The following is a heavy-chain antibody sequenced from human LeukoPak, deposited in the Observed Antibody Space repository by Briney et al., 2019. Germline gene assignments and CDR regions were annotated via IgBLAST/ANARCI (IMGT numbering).Heavy chain of an antibody. Sequence: ASVKVSCKASGFIFTTYGISWVRQAPGRGLEWMGWISPDNGNAHSAPKFQGRVTLTTNTSTPTAYMELSSLRSDDTAVYYCARHYNSPVITWLDPWGQGTLVTVAS. CDR3: ARHYNSPVITWLDP. CDR1: GFIFTTYG. CDR2: ISPDNGNA. D-gene: IGHD3-22*01. J-gene: IGHJ5*02. V-gene: IGHV1-18*01.